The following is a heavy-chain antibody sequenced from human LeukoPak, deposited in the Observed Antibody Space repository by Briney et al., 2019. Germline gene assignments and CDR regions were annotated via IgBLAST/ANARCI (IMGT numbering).Heavy chain of an antibody. CDR2: IYYSGST. J-gene: IGHJ4*02. D-gene: IGHD1-26*01. CDR3: AVGEWELSTFDY. CDR1: GVSISSYY. V-gene: IGHV4-59*01. Sequence: SETLSLTCTVSGVSISSYYWSWLRQPPGKGLEWIGYIYYSGSTNYNPSLKSRVTISVDTSKNQFSLKLSSVTAADTAVYYCAVGEWELSTFDYWGQGTLVTVSS.